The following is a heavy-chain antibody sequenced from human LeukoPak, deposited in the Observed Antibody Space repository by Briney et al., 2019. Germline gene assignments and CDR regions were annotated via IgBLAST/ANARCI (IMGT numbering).Heavy chain of an antibody. CDR1: GGSISSSSYY. CDR3: ARDRNTDFWSGYYTNYFDY. Sequence: SETLSLTCTVSGGSISSSSYYWGWIRQPPGKGLEWIGSIYYSGSTYYNPSLKSRVTISVDTSKNQFSLKLSSVTAADTAVYYCARDRNTDFWSGYYTNYFDYWGQGTLVTVSS. J-gene: IGHJ4*02. CDR2: IYYSGST. V-gene: IGHV4-39*07. D-gene: IGHD3-3*01.